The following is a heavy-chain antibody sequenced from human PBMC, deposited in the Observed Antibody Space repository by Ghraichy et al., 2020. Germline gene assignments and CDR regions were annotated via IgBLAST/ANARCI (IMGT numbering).Heavy chain of an antibody. CDR1: GGTFSSYA. V-gene: IGHV1-69*13. CDR3: ARDVYYYDSSGYYANWFDP. Sequence: SVKVSCKASGGTFSSYAISWVRQAPGQGLEWMGGIIPIFGTANYAQKFQGRVTITADESTSTAYMELSSLRSEDTAVYYCARDVYYYDSSGYYANWFDPWGQGTLVTVSS. CDR2: IIPIFGTA. D-gene: IGHD3-22*01. J-gene: IGHJ5*02.